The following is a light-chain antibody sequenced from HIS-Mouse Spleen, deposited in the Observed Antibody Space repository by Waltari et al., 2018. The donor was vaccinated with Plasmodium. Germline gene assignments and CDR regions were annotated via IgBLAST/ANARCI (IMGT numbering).Light chain of an antibody. J-gene: IGLJ2*01. CDR3: CSYAGSSTHVV. Sequence: QSALTQPASVSGSPGQSITISCTGTSSDVGSYNLVSWYQQHPGKAPKLMSYEGSKRPSGVSNRFSGSKSGNTASRTISGLQAEDEADYYCCSYAGSSTHVVFGGGTKLTVL. CDR2: EGS. V-gene: IGLV2-23*01. CDR1: SSDVGSYNL.